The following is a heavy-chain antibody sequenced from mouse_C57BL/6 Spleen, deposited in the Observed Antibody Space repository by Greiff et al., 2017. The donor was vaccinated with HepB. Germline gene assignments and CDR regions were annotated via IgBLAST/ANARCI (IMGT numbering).Heavy chain of an antibody. V-gene: IGHV5-9*01. Sequence: EVQGVESGGGLVKPGGSLKLSCAASGFTFSSYTMSWVRQTPEKRLEWVATISGGGGNTYYPDSVKGRFTISRDNAKNTLYLQMSSLRSEDTALYYCARGYYGSRGGYFDVWGTGTTVTVSS. CDR2: ISGGGGNT. CDR3: ARGYYGSRGGYFDV. CDR1: GFTFSSYT. J-gene: IGHJ1*03. D-gene: IGHD1-1*01.